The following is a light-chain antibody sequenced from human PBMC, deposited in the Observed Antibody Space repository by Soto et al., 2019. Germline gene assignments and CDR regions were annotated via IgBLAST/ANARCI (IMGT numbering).Light chain of an antibody. CDR2: DVS. CDR1: SSDVGGYNY. J-gene: IGLJ2*01. V-gene: IGLV2-14*01. CDR3: SSYTSSSFVV. Sequence: QSALTQPASVSGSPGQSITISCTGTSSDVGGYNYVSWYQQHPGKAPKLMIYDVSNRPSGVSNRFSGSKSGNTASLTISGLQAEDEAGYYCSSYTSSSFVVFGGGTQLTVL.